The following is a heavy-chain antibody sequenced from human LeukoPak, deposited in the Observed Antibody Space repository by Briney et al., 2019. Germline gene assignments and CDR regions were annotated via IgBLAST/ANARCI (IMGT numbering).Heavy chain of an antibody. D-gene: IGHD3-16*01. CDR2: ISSSSGTK. CDR1: GFTLSTTS. CDR3: ARDTGGDRYFNY. Sequence: GGSLRLSCAASGFTLSTTSMNWVRQAPGKGLEWVSYISSSSGTKYYADSVKGRFTISRDNAKNSLYLQMNSLRDEDTAVYYCARDTGGDRYFNYWGQGTLVTVSS. J-gene: IGHJ4*02. V-gene: IGHV3-48*02.